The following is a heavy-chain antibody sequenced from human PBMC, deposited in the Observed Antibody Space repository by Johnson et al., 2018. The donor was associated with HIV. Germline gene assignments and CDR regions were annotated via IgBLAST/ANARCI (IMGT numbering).Heavy chain of an antibody. J-gene: IGHJ3*02. V-gene: IGHV3-9*01. D-gene: IGHD3-10*01. CDR1: GFTFDDYA. Sequence: VQLVESGGGLVQPGRSLRLSCAASGFTFDDYAMHWVRQAPGKGLEWVSGISWNSGSIGYADSVKGRFTISRDNAKNSLYLQMNSLRAEDTAVYYCARDTSGEGRAFDIWGQGTMVTVSS. CDR3: ARDTSGEGRAFDI. CDR2: ISWNSGSI.